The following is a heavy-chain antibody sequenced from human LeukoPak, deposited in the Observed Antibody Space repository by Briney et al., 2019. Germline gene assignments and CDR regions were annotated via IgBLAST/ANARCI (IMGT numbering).Heavy chain of an antibody. CDR1: GGSISSYY. J-gene: IGHJ5*02. V-gene: IGHV4-59*01. CDR3: ARVFVYCSGGSCYWGWFDP. CDR2: ISYPGST. Sequence: ETLSLTCTVSGGSISSYYWSWIRQPPGKGLDWIGYISYPGSTNYNPSLNSRVTISIDTSKNQFSLKLSSVTAADTAMYYCARVFVYCSGGSCYWGWFDPWGQGTLVTVSS. D-gene: IGHD2-15*01.